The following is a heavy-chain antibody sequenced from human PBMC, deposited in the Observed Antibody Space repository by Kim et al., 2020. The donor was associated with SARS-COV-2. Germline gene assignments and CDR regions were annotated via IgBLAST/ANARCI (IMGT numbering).Heavy chain of an antibody. Sequence: SETLSLTCTVSGGSINYYWSWIRQPPGKGLEWIGYIYYSGSADSNPSLKSRATISVDMFKKQFYLKLSSVTAVDTAVYFWARGEQWQGFDYWGQGTLVTVPS. CDR1: GGSINYY. CDR3: ARGEQWQGFDY. CDR2: IYYSGSA. J-gene: IGHJ4*02. V-gene: IGHV4-59*13. D-gene: IGHD6-19*01.